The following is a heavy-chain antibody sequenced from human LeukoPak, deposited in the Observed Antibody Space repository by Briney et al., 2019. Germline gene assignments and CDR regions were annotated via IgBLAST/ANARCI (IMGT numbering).Heavy chain of an antibody. J-gene: IGHJ6*02. V-gene: IGHV4-4*07. Sequence: SETLSLTCTVSGGSISSYFWTWIRQPAGKGLEWIGHIYTSGSTKYNPSLKSRVTMSVDTSKNQFSLKLNSVTAADTALYYCARERCGGDCYYYFNGMDVWGQGTPVTVSS. CDR3: ARERCGGDCYYYFNGMDV. CDR1: GGSISSYF. D-gene: IGHD2-21*02. CDR2: IYTSGST.